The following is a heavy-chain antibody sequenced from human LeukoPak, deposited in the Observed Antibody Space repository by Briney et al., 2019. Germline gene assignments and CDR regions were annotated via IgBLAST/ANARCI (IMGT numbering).Heavy chain of an antibody. D-gene: IGHD3-22*01. V-gene: IGHV3-21*04. CDR2: ISSSSSYI. CDR3: AKDRPNYYADNGHYYRRNGDY. CDR1: GFTFSSYS. J-gene: IGHJ4*02. Sequence: PGGSLRLSCAASGFTFSSYSMNWVRQAPGKGLEWVSSISSSSSYIYYADSVKGRFTISRDNSRNTLFLQMNSLRAEDTAVYYCAKDRPNYYADNGHYYRRNGDYWGQGTLVTVSS.